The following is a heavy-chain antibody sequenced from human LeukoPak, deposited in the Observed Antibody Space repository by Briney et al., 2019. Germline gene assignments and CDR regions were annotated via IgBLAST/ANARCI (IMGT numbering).Heavy chain of an antibody. V-gene: IGHV4-39*01. D-gene: IGHD2-21*02. J-gene: IGHJ4*02. CDR3: ARRSPQCWGGDCYFDY. CDR2: IYYSGST. Sequence: SETLSLTCTVSGGSISNSSDYWGWIRQPPGKGLEWIGSIYYSGSTYYNPSLKSRVTISVDTSKNQFSLKLSSVSAADTAVYYCARRSPQCWGGDCYFDYWGQGTLVTVSS. CDR1: GGSISNSSDY.